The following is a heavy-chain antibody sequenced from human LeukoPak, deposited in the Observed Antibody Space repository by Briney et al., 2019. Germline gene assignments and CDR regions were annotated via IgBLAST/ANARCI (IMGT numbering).Heavy chain of an antibody. J-gene: IGHJ4*02. CDR1: GFTFSSYG. Sequence: GGSLRLSCAASGFTFSSYGMNWVRQAPGKGLEWVSYISSASGSIYYADSVKGRFTISRDNAKNSLFLQMNSLRAEDTAVYYCARLPAYCSSISCYYDYWGQGTLVTVSS. V-gene: IGHV3-48*04. CDR2: ISSASGSI. CDR3: ARLPAYCSSISCYYDY. D-gene: IGHD2-2*01.